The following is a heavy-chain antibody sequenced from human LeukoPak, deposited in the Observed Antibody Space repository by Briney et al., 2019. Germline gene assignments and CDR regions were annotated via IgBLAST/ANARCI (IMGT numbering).Heavy chain of an antibody. CDR2: IYYSGST. V-gene: IGHV4-39*07. CDR1: GFTFSSYG. Sequence: LRLSCAASGFTFSSYGMHWVRQPPGKGLEWIGSIYYSGSTYYNPSLKSRVTISVDTSKNQFSLKLSSVTAADTAVYYCARERDVGIAMIVVVITRYFDYWGQGTLVTVSS. J-gene: IGHJ4*02. D-gene: IGHD3-22*01. CDR3: ARERDVGIAMIVVVITRYFDY.